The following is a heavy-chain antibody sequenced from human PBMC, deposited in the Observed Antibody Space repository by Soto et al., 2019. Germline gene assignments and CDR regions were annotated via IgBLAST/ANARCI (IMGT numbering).Heavy chain of an antibody. J-gene: IGHJ3*02. CDR2: ISYDGSNK. CDR3: ARGWSQRTPAFDI. V-gene: IGHV3-30-3*01. CDR1: GFTFSSYA. D-gene: IGHD6-25*01. Sequence: PGGSLRLSCAASGFTFSSYAMHWVRQAPGKGLEWVAVISYDGSNKYYADSVKGRFTISRDNSKNTLYLQMNSLRAEDTAVYYCARGWSQRTPAFDIWGQGTMVTVSS.